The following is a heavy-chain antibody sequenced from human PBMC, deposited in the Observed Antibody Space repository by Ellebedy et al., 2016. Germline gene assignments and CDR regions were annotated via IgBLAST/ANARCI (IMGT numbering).Heavy chain of an antibody. J-gene: IGHJ3*02. CDR1: GFTFSGTW. CDR2: IKQDGSEK. CDR3: AGYGDYDAQAFDI. V-gene: IGHV3-7*01. Sequence: GGSLRLSXAASGFTFSGTWMNWVRQAPGKGLEWVADIKQDGSEKYYVDSVKGRFTISRDNAKNTLYLQMNSLRAEDTAVYYCAGYGDYDAQAFDIWGQGTMVTVSS. D-gene: IGHD4-17*01.